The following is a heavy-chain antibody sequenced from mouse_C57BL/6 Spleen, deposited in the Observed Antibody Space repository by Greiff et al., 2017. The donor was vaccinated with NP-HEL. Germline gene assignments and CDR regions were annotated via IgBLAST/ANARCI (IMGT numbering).Heavy chain of an antibody. CDR1: GFTFSSYG. Sequence: EVQVVESGGDLVKPGGSLKLSCAASGFTFSSYGMSWVRQTPDKRLEWVATISSGGSYTYYPDSVKGRFTISRDNAKNTLYLQMSSLKSEDTAMYYCARHVSTMIRDYFDYWGQGTTLTVSS. CDR2: ISSGGSYT. J-gene: IGHJ2*01. V-gene: IGHV5-6*01. CDR3: ARHVSTMIRDYFDY. D-gene: IGHD2-4*01.